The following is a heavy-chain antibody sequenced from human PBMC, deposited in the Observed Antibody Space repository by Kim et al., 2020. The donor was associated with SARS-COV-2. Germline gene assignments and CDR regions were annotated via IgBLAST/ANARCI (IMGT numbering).Heavy chain of an antibody. CDR2: ISISGTTI. D-gene: IGHD6-6*01. CDR3: ASRAASIGTRPFDY. V-gene: IGHV3-48*03. CDR1: GFTFSSYE. Sequence: GGSLRLSCAASGFTFSSYEMNWVRQAPGKGLEWVSYISISGTTIHYADSVKGRFTISRDNAKNSLYLQMNSLRAEDTAVYYCASRAASIGTRPFDYWGQGSLVTVSS. J-gene: IGHJ4*02.